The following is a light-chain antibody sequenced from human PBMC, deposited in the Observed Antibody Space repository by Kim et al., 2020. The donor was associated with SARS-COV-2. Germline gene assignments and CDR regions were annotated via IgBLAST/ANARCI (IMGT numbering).Light chain of an antibody. Sequence: SPGERATLSCRASQNIGNSLAWYQHKPGQAPQLLIYDASNRATGVPARFSGSGSGTDFTLTINSLEPEDFAVYFCHQRANWPKFTFGPGTKVDIK. J-gene: IGKJ3*01. V-gene: IGKV3-11*01. CDR3: HQRANWPKFT. CDR1: QNIGNS. CDR2: DAS.